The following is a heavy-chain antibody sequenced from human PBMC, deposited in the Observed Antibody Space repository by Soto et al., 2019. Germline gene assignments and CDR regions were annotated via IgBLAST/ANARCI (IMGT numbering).Heavy chain of an antibody. V-gene: IGHV3-53*01. CDR2: IYSGGST. J-gene: IGHJ4*02. CDR3: ASWGGYCSGGSCYVFDY. CDR1: GFTVSSNY. Sequence: EVQLVESGGGWIQPGGSLRLSCAASGFTVSSNYMSWVRQAPGKGLEWVSVIYSGGSTYYADSVKGRFTISRDNSKNTLYLQMNSLRAEDTAVYYCASWGGYCSGGSCYVFDYWGQGTLVTVSS. D-gene: IGHD2-15*01.